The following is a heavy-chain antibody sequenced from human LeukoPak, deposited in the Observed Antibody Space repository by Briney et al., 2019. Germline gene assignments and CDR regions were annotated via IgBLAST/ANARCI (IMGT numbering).Heavy chain of an antibody. CDR2: IKQDGSEK. Sequence: GGSLRLSRAASGFTFSSYWMSWVRQAPGKGLEWVANIKQDGSEKYYVDSVKGRVTISRDNAKNSLYLQMNSLRAEDTAVYYCASPPPGARDAFDIWGQGTMVTVSS. V-gene: IGHV3-7*01. D-gene: IGHD1-26*01. CDR1: GFTFSSYW. CDR3: ASPPPGARDAFDI. J-gene: IGHJ3*02.